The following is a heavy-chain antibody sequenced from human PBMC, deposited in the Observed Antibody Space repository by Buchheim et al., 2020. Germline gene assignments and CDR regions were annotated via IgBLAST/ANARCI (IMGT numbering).Heavy chain of an antibody. CDR1: GFTFNGYA. Sequence: VQLLESGGGLVQPGGSLRLSCAASGFTFNGYAMTWVRQAPGKGLEWISTIRGSGDGAYYADSVKGRFTISRDNSKNTVYLQMDGMRAEDTAVYYCAKDRVAVATRSFDYWGQGTL. CDR2: IRGSGDGA. J-gene: IGHJ4*02. D-gene: IGHD6-19*01. V-gene: IGHV3-23*01. CDR3: AKDRVAVATRSFDY.